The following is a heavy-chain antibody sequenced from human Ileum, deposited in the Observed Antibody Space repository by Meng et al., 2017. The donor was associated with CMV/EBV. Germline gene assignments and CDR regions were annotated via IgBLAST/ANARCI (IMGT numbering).Heavy chain of an antibody. V-gene: IGHV3-23*01. Sequence: GESLKISCLASGFTFSSHAMSWFRQATGKGLEWVPGFSRNAEDTHYADSVRGRFTMSRDTSKNTLYLQMNSLRAEDTAVYYCAKGSRDGFNGLFDCWGQGALVTVSS. CDR1: GFTFSSHA. CDR3: AKGSRDGFNGLFDC. D-gene: IGHD5-24*01. CDR2: FSRNAEDT. J-gene: IGHJ4*02.